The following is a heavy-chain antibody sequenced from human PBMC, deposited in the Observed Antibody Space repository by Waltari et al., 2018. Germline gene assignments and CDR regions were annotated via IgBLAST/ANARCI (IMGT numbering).Heavy chain of an antibody. Sequence: EVRLLESGGGLVPPGGSLRLSCAASGFTFSRYAMTWVRQAPGKGLDWVSTISDSGGSTYYADSVKGRFTISRDNSKITLYLQMSSLRVEDTAIYYCGKIDYDGNGFPNYFDHWGQGALVTVSS. CDR2: ISDSGGST. D-gene: IGHD3-22*01. V-gene: IGHV3-23*01. CDR1: GFTFSRYA. J-gene: IGHJ4*02. CDR3: GKIDYDGNGFPNYFDH.